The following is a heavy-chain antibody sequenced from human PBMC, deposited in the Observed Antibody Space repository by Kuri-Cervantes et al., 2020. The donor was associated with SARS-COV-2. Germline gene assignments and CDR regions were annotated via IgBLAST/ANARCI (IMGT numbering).Heavy chain of an antibody. Sequence: ESLKISCTVSGGSISSSSYYWGWIRQPPGKGLEWIGSIYYSGSTNYNPSLKSRVTISVDTSKNQFSLKLSSVTAADTAVYYCARGGFYDILTGYYPPFDYWGQGTLVTVSS. CDR1: GGSISSSSYY. CDR2: IYYSGST. J-gene: IGHJ4*02. CDR3: ARGGFYDILTGYYPPFDY. V-gene: IGHV4-39*07. D-gene: IGHD3-9*01.